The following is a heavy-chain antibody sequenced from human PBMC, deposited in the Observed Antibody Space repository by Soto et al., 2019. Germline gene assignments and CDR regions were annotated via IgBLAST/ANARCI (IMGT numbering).Heavy chain of an antibody. V-gene: IGHV4-30-4*01. CDR1: GDSISSGNNY. Sequence: PSETLSLTCIVSGDSISSGNNYWSWIRQPPGKGLEWVGYIFYSGNTYYTPSLKSRVTISVDTSKNQFSLRLSSVTGADTAVYYCARTDYGSGSHTDCGRGPLVTVS. CDR3: ARTDYGSGSHTD. J-gene: IGHJ4*02. CDR2: IFYSGNT. D-gene: IGHD3-10*01.